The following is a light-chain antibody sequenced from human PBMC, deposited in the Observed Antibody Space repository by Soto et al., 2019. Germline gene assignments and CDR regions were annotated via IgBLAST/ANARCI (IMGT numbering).Light chain of an antibody. V-gene: IGKV3-20*01. Sequence: ELLLTQSPCTLSLSPGERATLSCRASQNVDSNYLAWYQQKPGKAPRVLIYGASSRATGIPERFSGSGSGTDFTLTISRLEPEDFELYYCQQYGSSPTTFGQGTKVDIK. CDR3: QQYGSSPTT. CDR1: QNVDSNY. J-gene: IGKJ1*01. CDR2: GAS.